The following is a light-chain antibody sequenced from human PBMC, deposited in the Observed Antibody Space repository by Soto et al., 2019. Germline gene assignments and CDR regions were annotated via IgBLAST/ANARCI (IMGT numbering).Light chain of an antibody. Sequence: EIVMPQSPATLSVSPGERATLSCRASQSVSSNLAWYQQKPGQAPRLLIYGASTRATGIPARFSGSGSGTEFTLTISSLQSEDFAVYYCQQYNNLPRGYTFGQGTKLEIK. CDR3: QQYNNLPRGYT. V-gene: IGKV3-15*01. CDR1: QSVSSN. J-gene: IGKJ2*01. CDR2: GAS.